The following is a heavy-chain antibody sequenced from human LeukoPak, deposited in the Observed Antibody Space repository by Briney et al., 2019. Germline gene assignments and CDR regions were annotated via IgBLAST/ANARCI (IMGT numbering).Heavy chain of an antibody. CDR1: GGSIRSYY. Sequence: SETLSLTCTVSGGSIRSYYWSWIRQPPGKGLEWIGYIYYSGSTNYNPSLKSRVTISVDTSKNQFSLKLSSVTAADTAVYYCARDLYDSSGGAFDIWGQGTMVTVSS. V-gene: IGHV4-59*01. D-gene: IGHD3-22*01. CDR3: ARDLYDSSGGAFDI. CDR2: IYYSGST. J-gene: IGHJ3*02.